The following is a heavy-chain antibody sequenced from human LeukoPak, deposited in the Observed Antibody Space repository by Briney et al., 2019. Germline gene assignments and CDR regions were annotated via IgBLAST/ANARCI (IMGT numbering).Heavy chain of an antibody. CDR2: ISSSGSTI. V-gene: IGHV3-11*01. CDR1: GFTFSDYY. Sequence: GGSLRLSCAASGFTFSDYYMSWIRQAPGKGLEWVSYISSSGSTIYYADSVKGRFTISKDNAKNSLYLQMNSLRAEDTAVYYCARSRGYSGYDYPYGMDVWGQGTTVTVSS. D-gene: IGHD5-12*01. J-gene: IGHJ6*02. CDR3: ARSRGYSGYDYPYGMDV.